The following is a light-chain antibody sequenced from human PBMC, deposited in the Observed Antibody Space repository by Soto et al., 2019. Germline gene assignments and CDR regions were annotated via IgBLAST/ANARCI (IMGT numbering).Light chain of an antibody. CDR1: QDISSY. Sequence: DIQMTQSPSSLSASVGDRVTITCRASQDISSYLHWYQQKPGKAPHLLIFAASSLQRGVPSRFSGSGSGTDFTLTISSLQPEDFATYYCQQSYTTLPTFGGGTKVEIK. CDR2: AAS. J-gene: IGKJ4*01. CDR3: QQSYTTLPT. V-gene: IGKV1-39*01.